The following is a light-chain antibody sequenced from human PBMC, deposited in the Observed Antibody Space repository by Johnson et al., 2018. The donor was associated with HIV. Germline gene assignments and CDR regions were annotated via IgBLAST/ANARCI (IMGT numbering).Light chain of an antibody. V-gene: IGLV1-51*02. CDR2: ENT. CDR1: SSNIGNNY. J-gene: IGLJ1*01. CDR3: ATWHRSLNTGGV. Sequence: QSVLTQPPSVSAAPGQKVTISCSGSSSNIGNNYVSWYQQLPGTAPKLLIYENTERPSGIPDRFSGLTSGTSATLGITGLPNGDEADSSCATWHRSLNTGGVFGPGTNVTVL.